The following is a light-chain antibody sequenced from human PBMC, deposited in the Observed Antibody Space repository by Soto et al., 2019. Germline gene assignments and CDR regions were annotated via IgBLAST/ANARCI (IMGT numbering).Light chain of an antibody. J-gene: IGKJ1*01. V-gene: IGKV3-20*01. Sequence: EIVLTQSPGTLSLSAGERATLSCRAVQSVSNNYLAWYQQKPGQAPRLLIYGASNRATGIPDRFSGSGSGTEFTLTITSLQSEDFALYHCQQYHIWPPITFGQGTKVDI. CDR2: GAS. CDR1: QSVSNNY. CDR3: QQYHIWPPIT.